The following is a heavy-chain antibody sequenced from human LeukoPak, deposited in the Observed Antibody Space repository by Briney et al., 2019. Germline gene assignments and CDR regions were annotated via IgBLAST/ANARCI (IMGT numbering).Heavy chain of an antibody. CDR3: ARGVLGPYYFDL. CDR1: GGSISSSSYY. J-gene: IGHJ2*01. CDR2: IHYSGST. V-gene: IGHV4-39*01. Sequence: SETLSLTCTVSGGSISSSSYYWGWIRQPPGKGLEWIGSIHYSGSTYYNPSLKSRVTISVDTSKNQFSLKLSSVTAADTAVYYCARGVLGPYYFDLWGRGTLVTVSS. D-gene: IGHD7-27*01.